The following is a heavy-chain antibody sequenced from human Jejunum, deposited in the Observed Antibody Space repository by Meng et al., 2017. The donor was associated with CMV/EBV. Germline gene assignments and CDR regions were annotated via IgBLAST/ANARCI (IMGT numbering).Heavy chain of an antibody. J-gene: IGHJ3*02. Sequence: WVRQAPGKGLEWVSLVHKNGNTNYADSVKGRFTISTDDSKNTLYLQMNSLRAEDTAVYYCANSVRNMDQLLIPPAFDSWGQGTMVTVSS. CDR2: VHKNGNT. CDR3: ANSVRNMDQLLIPPAFDS. V-gene: IGHV3-23*03. D-gene: IGHD2-2*01.